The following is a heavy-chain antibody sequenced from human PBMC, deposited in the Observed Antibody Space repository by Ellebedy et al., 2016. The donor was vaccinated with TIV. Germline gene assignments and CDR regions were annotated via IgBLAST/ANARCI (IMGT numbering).Heavy chain of an antibody. J-gene: IGHJ4*02. CDR1: GFTFSSHW. D-gene: IGHD3/OR15-3a*01. Sequence: GESLKISCAASGFTFSSHWMHWVRQAPGKGLEWVANIKQDGGEKYYVDSVKGRFTISRDNAKNSLYLQMNSLRAEDTAVYYCAKEEWTGSKPRFEYWGQGTPVTVSS. V-gene: IGHV3-7*01. CDR3: AKEEWTGSKPRFEY. CDR2: IKQDGGEK.